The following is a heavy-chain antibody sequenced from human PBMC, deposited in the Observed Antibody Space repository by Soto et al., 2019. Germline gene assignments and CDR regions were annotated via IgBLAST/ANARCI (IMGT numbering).Heavy chain of an antibody. CDR2: IRSKANSYAT. D-gene: IGHD6-13*01. Sequence: GESLKISCAAAGFTFSGSAMHWVRQASGKGLEWVGRIRSKANSYATAYAASVKGRFTISRDDSKNTAYLQMNSLKTEDTAVYYCTRHQQQGIAPYYYYYMDVWGKGTTVTVSS. V-gene: IGHV3-73*01. CDR3: TRHQQQGIAPYYYYYMDV. J-gene: IGHJ6*03. CDR1: GFTFSGSA.